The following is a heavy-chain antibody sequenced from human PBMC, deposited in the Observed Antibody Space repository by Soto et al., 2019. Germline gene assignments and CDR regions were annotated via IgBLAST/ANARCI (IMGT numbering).Heavy chain of an antibody. CDR1: GGSISSSSYY. CDR3: ARRPHSSSLDY. Sequence: QLQLQESGPGLVKPSETLSLTCTVSGGSISSSSYYWGWIRQPPGKGLEWIGSIYYSGSTYYNPSLKSRVTISVDTSKNQFSLKLSSVTAADTAVYSWARRPHSSSLDYWGQGTLVTVSS. V-gene: IGHV4-39*01. D-gene: IGHD6-13*01. J-gene: IGHJ4*02. CDR2: IYYSGST.